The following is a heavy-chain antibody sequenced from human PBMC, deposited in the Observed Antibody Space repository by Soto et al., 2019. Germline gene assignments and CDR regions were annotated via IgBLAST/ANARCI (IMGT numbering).Heavy chain of an antibody. J-gene: IGHJ3*02. CDR3: AKATATGGAAFDI. Sequence: GGSLRLSCAASGFTCSSYDMSWVRQAPGKGLEWVSTILVGGSTHYPDSVKGRFTISRDNSKNTVFLQMNSLTAGDTAVYYCAKATATGGAAFDICGQGTMVTV. CDR1: GFTCSSYD. CDR2: ILVGGST. D-gene: IGHD2-8*02. V-gene: IGHV3-23*01.